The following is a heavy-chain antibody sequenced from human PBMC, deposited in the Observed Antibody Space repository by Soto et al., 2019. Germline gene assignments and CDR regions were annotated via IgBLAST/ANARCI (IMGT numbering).Heavy chain of an antibody. J-gene: IGHJ5*02. CDR3: ATGKGMMTS. CDR1: GGTFSSYT. V-gene: IGHV1-69*02. CDR2: IIPILGIA. D-gene: IGHD2-21*02. Sequence: QVQLVQSGAEVKKPGSSVKVSCKASGGTFSSYTISWVRQAPGQGLEWMGRIIPILGIANYAQKFQGRVTXXADTPTSTAYMELSSLRSEDTAVYYCATGKGMMTSWGQGTLVTVSS.